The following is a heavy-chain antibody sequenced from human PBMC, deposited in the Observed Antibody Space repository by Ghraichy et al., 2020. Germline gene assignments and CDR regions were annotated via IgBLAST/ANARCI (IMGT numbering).Heavy chain of an antibody. CDR3: ARNYVWGTYSYFDY. V-gene: IGHV1-18*04. CDR1: GYTFTSHG. D-gene: IGHD3-16*01. CDR2: ISTYNGNT. J-gene: IGHJ4*02. Sequence: ASVKVSCKTSGYTFTSHGISWVRQAPGQGLEWMGWISTYNGNTDYAQKFQGRVTMTTDTSTSTVYMEVRSLRSDDTAVYYCARNYVWGTYSYFDYWGQGTLVTVSS.